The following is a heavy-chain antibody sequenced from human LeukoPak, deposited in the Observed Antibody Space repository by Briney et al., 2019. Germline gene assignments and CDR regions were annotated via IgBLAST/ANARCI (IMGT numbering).Heavy chain of an antibody. CDR1: GFTFSSYS. Sequence: GGSLRLSCAASGFTFSSYSMNWVRQAPGKGLEWVSSISSSSSYIYYADSVKGRFTISRDNAKNTLYLQMNSLRAEDTAVYYCARVKPYCGGDCYSLYYYYGMDVWGQGTTVTVSS. J-gene: IGHJ6*02. D-gene: IGHD2-21*02. CDR2: ISSSSSYI. V-gene: IGHV3-21*01. CDR3: ARVKPYCGGDCYSLYYYYGMDV.